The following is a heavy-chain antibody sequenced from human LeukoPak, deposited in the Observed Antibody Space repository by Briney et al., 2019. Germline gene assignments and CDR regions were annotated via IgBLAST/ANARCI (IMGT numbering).Heavy chain of an antibody. CDR2: ISGGGGGT. CDR1: GFTFSSYA. Sequence: GGSLRLSCAASGFTFSSYAMTWVRQAPGKGLEWVSAISGGGGGTFYADSVKGRFTISRDNSKNTQYLQMNSLSAEDTAVYYCAKDLGGKPYYYYGMDVWGQGTTVTVSS. V-gene: IGHV3-23*01. J-gene: IGHJ6*02. CDR3: AKDLGGKPYYYYGMDV.